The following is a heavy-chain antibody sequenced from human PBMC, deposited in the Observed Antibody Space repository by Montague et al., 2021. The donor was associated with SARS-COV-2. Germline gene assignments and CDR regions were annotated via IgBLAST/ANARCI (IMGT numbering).Heavy chain of an antibody. CDR2: ISYDGSNK. CDR1: VFTFSSYA. Sequence: SVRLSCLASVFTFSSYAMHLVRQAPGKVLEWVAVISYDGSNKYYXDSLKGLFTISRDNSKNTLYLQMNSLRAEDTAVYYCARDNYDYVWGSYRYIYWGQGTLVTVSS. D-gene: IGHD3-16*02. V-gene: IGHV3-30*04. CDR3: ARDNYDYVWGSYRYIY. J-gene: IGHJ4*02.